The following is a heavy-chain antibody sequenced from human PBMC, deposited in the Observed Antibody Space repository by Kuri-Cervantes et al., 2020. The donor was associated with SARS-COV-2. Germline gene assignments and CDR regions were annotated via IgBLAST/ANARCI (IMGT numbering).Heavy chain of an antibody. CDR3: ARPTDFNYGFDY. CDR1: GGSFSGYY. J-gene: IGHJ4*02. Sequence: SETLSLTCAVYGGSFSGYYWSWIRQPPGKGLEWVGEINHSGSTNYNPSLKSRVTISVGTSKNQFSLKLSSVTAADTAVYYCARPTDFNYGFDYWGQGTLVTVSS. D-gene: IGHD4-17*01. CDR2: INHSGST. V-gene: IGHV4-34*01.